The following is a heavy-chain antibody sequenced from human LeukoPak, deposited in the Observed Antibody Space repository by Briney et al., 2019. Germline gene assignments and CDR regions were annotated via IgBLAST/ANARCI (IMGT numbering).Heavy chain of an antibody. CDR2: IYYSGST. J-gene: IGHJ4*02. Sequence: SETLSLTCTVSGGSIDSYYWSWIRQPPGKRLEWIGYIYYSGSTKYNPSLKSRVSISVDTSKNQFSLRLSSVTAADTAVYYCARDGGGGSGSDYRYFDNWGQGILVTVSS. CDR1: GGSIDSYY. V-gene: IGHV4-59*12. CDR3: ARDGGGGSGSDYRYFDN. D-gene: IGHD3-10*01.